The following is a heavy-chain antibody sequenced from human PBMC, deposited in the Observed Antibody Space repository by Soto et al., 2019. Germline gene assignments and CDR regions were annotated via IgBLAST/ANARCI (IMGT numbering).Heavy chain of an antibody. J-gene: IGHJ5*02. CDR3: ARVIPGAEAWFHP. Sequence: QGQLVQSGVEVKKPGASVKVSCSASGNTFTNFGVTWVRQAPGQGIGWMGWISSYTDDPSYAQKFQSRVTMTIDTSTSTGYLDLRSLTSDDTAVYYCARVIPGAEAWFHPWGQGTLVTVSS. CDR2: ISSYTDDP. CDR1: GNTFTNFG. D-gene: IGHD2-2*01. V-gene: IGHV1-18*01.